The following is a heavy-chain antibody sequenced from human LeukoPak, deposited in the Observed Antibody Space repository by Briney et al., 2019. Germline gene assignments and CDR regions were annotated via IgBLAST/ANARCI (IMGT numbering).Heavy chain of an antibody. Sequence: GGSLRLSCAASGFTFSSFGMHWVRQAPGKGLEWVAIIWYDGSQLYYADSVKGRFTISRDNSKNTVCLQMNSLRAEDTAVYYCAKVRYSSSYYYGMDVWGQGTTVTVSS. D-gene: IGHD6-13*01. CDR2: IWYDGSQL. CDR1: GFTFSSFG. J-gene: IGHJ6*02. CDR3: AKVRYSSSYYYGMDV. V-gene: IGHV3-30*02.